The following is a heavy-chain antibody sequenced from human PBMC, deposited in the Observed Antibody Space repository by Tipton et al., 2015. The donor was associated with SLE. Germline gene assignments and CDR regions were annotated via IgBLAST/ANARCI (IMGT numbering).Heavy chain of an antibody. CDR1: GDSTSSHY. Sequence: TLSLTCTVSGDSTSSHYWTWIRQSPGKGLEWIGSIRYSVSTNYNPSLKSRVTISVDTSRNQFSLKLRSVTAADTAVYYCARSDGGYWGQGTLVTVSS. V-gene: IGHV4-59*11. CDR2: IRYSVST. D-gene: IGHD3-16*01. CDR3: ARSDGGY. J-gene: IGHJ4*02.